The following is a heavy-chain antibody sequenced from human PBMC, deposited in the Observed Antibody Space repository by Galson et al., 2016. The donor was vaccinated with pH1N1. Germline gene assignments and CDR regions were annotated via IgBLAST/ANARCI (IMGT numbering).Heavy chain of an antibody. D-gene: IGHD3-16*02. CDR1: GFTFSNYW. CDR3: ARAIGSRSAY. V-gene: IGHV3-7*01. J-gene: IGHJ4*02. Sequence: SLRLSCAASGFTFSNYWMHWVRQVPGKGLEWVANIKEDGSETYYVDSVRGRFTISRDNAKNSLYLQMNSLSDEDTSLYYCARAIGSRSAYWGQGTLVTVSS. CDR2: IKEDGSET.